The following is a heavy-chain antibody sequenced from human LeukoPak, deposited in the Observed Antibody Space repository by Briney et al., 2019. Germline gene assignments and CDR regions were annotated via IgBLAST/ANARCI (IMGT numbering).Heavy chain of an antibody. CDR3: AGWYDSNGYA. Sequence: PGRSLRLSCAASGFTFSSYAMHWVRQAPGKGLDWVSAISDSGDNKQYADSVKGRFTISRDNSKNALYLQMNNLRVEDTAVYYCAGWYDSNGYAWGQGTLVTVSS. D-gene: IGHD3-22*01. CDR2: ISDSGDNK. V-gene: IGHV3-23*01. J-gene: IGHJ5*02. CDR1: GFTFSSYA.